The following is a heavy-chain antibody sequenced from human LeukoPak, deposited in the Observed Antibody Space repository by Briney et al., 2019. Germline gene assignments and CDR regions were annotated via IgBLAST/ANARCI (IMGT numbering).Heavy chain of an antibody. CDR2: IYHSGST. CDR1: GYSISSGYY. D-gene: IGHD3-3*01. V-gene: IGHV4-38-2*01. Sequence: SETLSLTCAVSGYSISSGYYWGWIRQPPGKGLEWIGSIYHSGSTYYNPSLKSRVTISVDMSKNQFSLKLSSVTAADTAVYYCARRVQGGDFWSGYYTFDYWGQGTLVTVSS. CDR3: ARRVQGGDFWSGYYTFDY. J-gene: IGHJ4*02.